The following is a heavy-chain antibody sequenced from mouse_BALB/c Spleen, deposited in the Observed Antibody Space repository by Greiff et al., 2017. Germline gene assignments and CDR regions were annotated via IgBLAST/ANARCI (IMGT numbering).Heavy chain of an antibody. CDR3: ARAYYGGYYYAMDY. Sequence: EVQRVESGGGLVKPGGSLKLSCAASGFTFSDYYMYWVRQTPEKRLEWVATISDGGSYTYYPDSVKGRFTISRDNAKNNLYLQMSSLKSEDTAMYYCARAYYGGYYYAMDYWGQGTSVTVSS. J-gene: IGHJ4*01. D-gene: IGHD1-1*01. CDR1: GFTFSDYY. V-gene: IGHV5-4*02. CDR2: ISDGGSYT.